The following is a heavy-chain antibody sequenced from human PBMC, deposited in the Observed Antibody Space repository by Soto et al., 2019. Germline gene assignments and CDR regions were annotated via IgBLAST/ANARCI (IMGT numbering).Heavy chain of an antibody. V-gene: IGHV3-30-3*01. D-gene: IGHD2-21*02. CDR2: VSYDGSNK. CDR3: GRGGGFCGSDCYKGGIDY. CDR1: GFTFSPYT. J-gene: IGHJ4*02. Sequence: QVQLVESGGGVVQPGRSLRLSCAASGFTFSPYTMHWVRQAPGKGLEWVAVVSYDGSNKYYADSVKGRFTISRDNSKNTLYLQMNSLRAADTAVYYCGRGGGFCGSDCYKGGIDYWGQGTLVTVSS.